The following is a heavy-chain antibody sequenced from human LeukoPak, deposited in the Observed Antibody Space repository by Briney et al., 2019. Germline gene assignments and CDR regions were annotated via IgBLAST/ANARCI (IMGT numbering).Heavy chain of an antibody. CDR1: GGSFSGYY. J-gene: IGHJ5*02. CDR2: INHSGST. D-gene: IGHD3-16*01. Sequence: SETLSLTCAVYGGSFSGYYWSWIRQPPGKGLEWIGEINHSGSTNYNPSLKSRVTISVDTSKNQFSLKLSSVTAADTAVYYCARHYGPRGWFDPWGQGTLVTVSS. CDR3: ARHYGPRGWFDP. V-gene: IGHV4-34*01.